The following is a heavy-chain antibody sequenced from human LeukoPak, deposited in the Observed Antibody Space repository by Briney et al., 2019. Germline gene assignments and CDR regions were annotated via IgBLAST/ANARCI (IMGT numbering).Heavy chain of an antibody. V-gene: IGHV1-2*02. J-gene: IGHJ5*02. Sequence: ASLKLSCKPSRYPFTAYYMHSVRQAPGQGRKGLGCINPNRGGTNYGQKFQCRVTMTRDTSISTAYMEMSRLRSDDTDVYYCARNRRIAARGPTNWFDPWRQGTLVTVSS. CDR3: ARNRRIAARGPTNWFDP. CDR1: RYPFTAYY. D-gene: IGHD6-6*01. CDR2: INPNRGGT.